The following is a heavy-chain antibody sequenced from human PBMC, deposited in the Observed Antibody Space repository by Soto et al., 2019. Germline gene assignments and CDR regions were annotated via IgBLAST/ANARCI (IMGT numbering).Heavy chain of an antibody. CDR2: INSDGSST. CDR1: GFTFSSYW. D-gene: IGHD3-10*01. J-gene: IGHJ6*01. V-gene: IGHV3-74*01. CDR3: ARGFDLQYGLDV. Sequence: GGSLRLSCAASGFTFSSYWMHWVRQAPGKGLVWVSRINSDGSSTSYADSVKGRFTISRDNAKNTLYLQMNSLRAEDTAVYFCARGFDLQYGLDVWGQGTTVTVS.